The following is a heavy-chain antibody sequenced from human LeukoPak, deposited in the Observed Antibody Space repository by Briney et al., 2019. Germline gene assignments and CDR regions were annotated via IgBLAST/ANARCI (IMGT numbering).Heavy chain of an antibody. CDR1: GFTFSSYA. V-gene: IGHV3-30-3*01. Sequence: GGSLRLSCAASGFTFSSYAMHWVRQAPGKGLEWVAVISYDGSNKYYADSVKGRFTISRDNSKNTLYLQMNSLRAEDTAVYYCAKDLGDYWGQGTLVTVSS. D-gene: IGHD7-27*01. CDR3: AKDLGDY. CDR2: ISYDGSNK. J-gene: IGHJ4*02.